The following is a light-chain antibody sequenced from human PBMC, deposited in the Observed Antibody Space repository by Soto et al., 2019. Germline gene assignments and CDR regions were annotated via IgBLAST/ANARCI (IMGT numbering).Light chain of an antibody. J-gene: IGLJ3*02. Sequence: QSALTQPASVSGSPRQSITIPCTGTGSALVNYNLVSWYQQPPGQAPRPVIYESTKRPSGVSDRFSASKSGNTASLTISGLQAEDEADYYCCSCVSGSPFDVLFGGGTDLTV. CDR3: CSCVSGSPFDVL. V-gene: IGLV2-23*01. CDR2: EST. CDR1: GSALVNYNL.